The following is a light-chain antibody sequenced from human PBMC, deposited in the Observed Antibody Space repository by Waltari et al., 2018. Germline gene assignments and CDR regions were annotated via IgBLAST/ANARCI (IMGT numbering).Light chain of an antibody. CDR2: DAS. Sequence: EIVLTQSPATLSLSPGERATLSGRASQSINSYLAWYQQKHSQAPRLLIYDASTGATGVPARFSGSRSGSALSLPISSLDPEDFAVYYCQQRYNWPLTFGQGTRLEIK. CDR1: QSINSY. V-gene: IGKV3-11*01. CDR3: QQRYNWPLT. J-gene: IGKJ5*01.